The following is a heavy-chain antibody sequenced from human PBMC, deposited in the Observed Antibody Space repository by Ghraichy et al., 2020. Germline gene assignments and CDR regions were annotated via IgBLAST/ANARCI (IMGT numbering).Heavy chain of an antibody. J-gene: IGHJ3*02. V-gene: IGHV3-21*01. D-gene: IGHD1-26*01. CDR1: GFTFSSYS. CDR3: ATYSRGYPYAFDI. CDR2: ISNSSSSI. Sequence: GGSLRLSCAASGFTFSSYSMNWVRQAPGKGLEWVSYISNSSSSIYYADSVKGRFTISRDNAKNSLYLQMNNLRAEDTAVYYCATYSRGYPYAFDIWGQGTMVAVSS.